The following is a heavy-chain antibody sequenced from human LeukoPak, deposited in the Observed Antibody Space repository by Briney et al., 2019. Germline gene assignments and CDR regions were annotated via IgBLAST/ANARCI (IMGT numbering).Heavy chain of an antibody. CDR1: GGSISSGGYY. Sequence: SETLSLTCTVSGGSISSGGYYWSWIRQHPGKGLEWIGYIYYSGSTYYNPSLKSRVTISIDKSKNQLSLKLTSVTAADTAVYFCVGNGYYALDSWGQGTLVTVAS. J-gene: IGHJ4*02. CDR2: IYYSGST. D-gene: IGHD2/OR15-2a*01. CDR3: VGNGYYALDS. V-gene: IGHV4-31*09.